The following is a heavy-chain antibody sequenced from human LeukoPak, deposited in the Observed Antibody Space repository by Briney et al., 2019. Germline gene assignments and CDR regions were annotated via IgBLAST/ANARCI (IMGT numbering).Heavy chain of an antibody. J-gene: IGHJ5*02. CDR1: AYTFTGYY. CDR3: ARDNSSHYYGSGSTNWFDP. V-gene: IGHV1-2*02. D-gene: IGHD3-10*01. Sequence: ASVKVSCKASAYTFTGYYMHRVRQAPGQGLERMGWINPNSGGTNYAQKFQGRVTMTRDTSISTDYMELSRLRSDDTPVYYSARDNSSHYYGSGSTNWFDPWGQGTLVTVSS. CDR2: INPNSGGT.